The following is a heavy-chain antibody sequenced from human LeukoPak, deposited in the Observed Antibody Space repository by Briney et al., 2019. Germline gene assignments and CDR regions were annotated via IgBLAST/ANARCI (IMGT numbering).Heavy chain of an antibody. CDR2: ISSSSSYI. V-gene: IGHV3-21*01. J-gene: IGHJ5*02. CDR1: GFTFSSYS. D-gene: IGHD2-2*01. CDR3: ARDLTPCSSTSCYGWFDP. Sequence: GGSLRLSCAASGFTFSSYSMNWVRQAPGKGLEWVSSISSSSSYIYYADSVKGRSTISRDNAKNSLYLQMNSLRAEDTAVYYCARDLTPCSSTSCYGWFDPWGQGTLVTVSS.